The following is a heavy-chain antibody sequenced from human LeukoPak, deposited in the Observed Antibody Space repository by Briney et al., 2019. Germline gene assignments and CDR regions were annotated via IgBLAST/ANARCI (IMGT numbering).Heavy chain of an antibody. CDR3: ARAPRSSGWYGDAFDI. D-gene: IGHD6-19*01. Sequence: ASVKVSCKASGYTFTGYYMHWVRQAPGQGLEWMGWINPNSGGTNYAQKFQGRVTMTRDTSISTAYMELSRLRSDDTAVYYCARAPRSSGWYGDAFDIWGQGTTVTVSS. CDR2: INPNSGGT. CDR1: GYTFTGYY. V-gene: IGHV1-2*02. J-gene: IGHJ3*02.